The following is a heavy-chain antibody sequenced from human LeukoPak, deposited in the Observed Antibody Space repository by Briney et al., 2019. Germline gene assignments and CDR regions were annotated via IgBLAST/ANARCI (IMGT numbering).Heavy chain of an antibody. D-gene: IGHD4-23*01. CDR1: GFAFSGYA. V-gene: IGHV3-23*01. CDR2: IGGSGGTT. J-gene: IGHJ4*01. CDR3: AKGRGATVVANFDY. Sequence: GGSLRLSCAASGFAFSGYAMNWVRQAPGKGLEWVSGIGGSGGTTYYADSVKGRFTISRDNSKNTLYLQMNSLRAEDTAVYYCAKGRGATVVANFDYWGQGTLVTVSS.